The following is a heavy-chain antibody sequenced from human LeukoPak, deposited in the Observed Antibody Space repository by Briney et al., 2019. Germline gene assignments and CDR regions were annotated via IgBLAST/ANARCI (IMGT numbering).Heavy chain of an antibody. J-gene: IGHJ5*02. CDR1: GFTFSMYW. Sequence: GGSLRLSCAASGFTFSMYWMHWLRQAPGKGLVWVSRTNSDGSDTTHADSVKGRFTISRDNAKNTLYLQMNSLRAEDTAVYYCARAGERGRSGGSCSPNWFDPWGQGTLVTVSS. CDR2: TNSDGSDT. V-gene: IGHV3-74*01. CDR3: ARAGERGRSGGSCSPNWFDP. D-gene: IGHD2-15*01.